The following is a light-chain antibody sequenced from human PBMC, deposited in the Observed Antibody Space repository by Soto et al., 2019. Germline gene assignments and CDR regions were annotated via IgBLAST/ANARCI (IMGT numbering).Light chain of an antibody. V-gene: IGLV4-69*01. J-gene: IGLJ2*01. CDR2: LNNDGSH. Sequence: QLVLTQSPSASASLGASVKLTCTLSSGHSSYAIAWHQKQPGKGPRYLMDLNNDGSHTKGDGIPDRFSGSSSGAERYLIISSLQSEDEADYYCQTWGTGFQVFGGGTKVTAL. CDR1: SGHSSYA. CDR3: QTWGTGFQV.